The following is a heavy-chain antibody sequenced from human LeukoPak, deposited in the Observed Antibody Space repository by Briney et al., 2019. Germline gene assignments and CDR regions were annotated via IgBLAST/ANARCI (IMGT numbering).Heavy chain of an antibody. CDR2: ISYDGSNK. CDR1: GFTFSSYA. V-gene: IGHV3-30*04. Sequence: GGSLRLSCAASGFTFSSYAMSWVRQAPGKGLEWVAVISYDGSNKYYADSVKGRFTISRDNSKNTLYLQMNSLRAEDTAVYYCARKGEYSSSAFDYWGQGTLVTVSS. CDR3: ARKGEYSSSAFDY. J-gene: IGHJ4*02. D-gene: IGHD6-6*01.